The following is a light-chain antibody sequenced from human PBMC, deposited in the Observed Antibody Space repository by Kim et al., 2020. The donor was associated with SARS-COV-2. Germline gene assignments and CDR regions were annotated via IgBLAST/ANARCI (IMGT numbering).Light chain of an antibody. Sequence: EIVMTQSPATLSVSPGERATLSCRASQSVSSNLAWYQQKPGQAPRLLIYGASIRATGIPARFSGSGSGTEFTLTISILQSEDFAVYYCQQYNNWGYTFGQGTKLEI. CDR1: QSVSSN. J-gene: IGKJ2*01. CDR2: GAS. CDR3: QQYNNWGYT. V-gene: IGKV3D-15*03.